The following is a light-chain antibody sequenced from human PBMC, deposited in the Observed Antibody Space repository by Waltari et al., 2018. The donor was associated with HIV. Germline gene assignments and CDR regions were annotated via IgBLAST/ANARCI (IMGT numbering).Light chain of an antibody. Sequence: QSLLTQPPSVSAATGQKIIISCSGSTSNIGNNYVSWYQHLPGTAPKVLIYDNYKRPSGIPDRFSGSKSGTSATLAITGLQTGDEADYYCATWDSSLSAVVFGGGTNVTVL. J-gene: IGLJ2*01. CDR2: DNY. V-gene: IGLV1-51*01. CDR3: ATWDSSLSAVV. CDR1: TSNIGNNY.